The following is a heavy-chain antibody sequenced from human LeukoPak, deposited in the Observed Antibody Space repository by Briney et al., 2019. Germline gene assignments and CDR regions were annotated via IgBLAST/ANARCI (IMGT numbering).Heavy chain of an antibody. CDR1: GFTVSSSS. CDR2: IYGSGTT. CDR3: ARDRGGDGGFDS. D-gene: IGHD3-16*01. Sequence: GGSLRLSCAASGFTVSSSSMNWVRQAPGKGLEWVSFIYGSGTTYYGDSVKGRFTISRDNSKNTLYLQMISLRAEDTAVYYCARDRGGDGGFDSWGRGTLVTVFS. V-gene: IGHV3-66*03. J-gene: IGHJ4*02.